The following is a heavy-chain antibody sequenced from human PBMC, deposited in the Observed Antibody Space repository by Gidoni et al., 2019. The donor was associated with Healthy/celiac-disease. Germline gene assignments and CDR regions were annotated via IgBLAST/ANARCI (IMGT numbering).Heavy chain of an antibody. CDR2: IIPICGTA. CDR1: GGPFRSYA. J-gene: IGHJ4*02. Sequence: QVQLVQSGSEVTKPGSSVEVSCKASGGPFRSYAISWVRQAPGQGLEWMGGIIPICGTANYAQKFQGRVTITADESTSTAYMELSSLRSEDTAVYYCARANELGMMGYFDYWGQGTLVTVSS. V-gene: IGHV1-69*01. CDR3: ARANELGMMGYFDY. D-gene: IGHD7-27*01.